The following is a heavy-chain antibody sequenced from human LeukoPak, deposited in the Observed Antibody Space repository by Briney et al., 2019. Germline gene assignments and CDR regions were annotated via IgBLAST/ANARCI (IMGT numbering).Heavy chain of an antibody. D-gene: IGHD3-9*01. CDR1: GYTFTGYY. Sequence: ASVKVSCKASGYTFTGYYMHWVRQAPGQGLEWMGWINPNSGGTNYAQKFQGRVTMTRDTSISTAYMELSRLRSDDTAVYYYARHYDILTGEYYYGMDVWGQGTTVTVSS. V-gene: IGHV1-2*02. J-gene: IGHJ6*02. CDR2: INPNSGGT. CDR3: ARHYDILTGEYYYGMDV.